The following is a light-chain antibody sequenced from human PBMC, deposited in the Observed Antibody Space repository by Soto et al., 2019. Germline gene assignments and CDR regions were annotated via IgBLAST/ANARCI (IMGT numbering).Light chain of an antibody. CDR1: SSDVAYYNL. Sequence: QSALTQPASVSGSPGQSITISCTGSSSDVAYYNLVSWYQQHPGKAPKLLIHEVSKRPSGVSNRFSGSKSGNTASLTISGLQAEDEADYYCCSYVSGDTSVFGGGTQLTVL. CDR2: EVS. J-gene: IGLJ3*02. V-gene: IGLV2-23*02. CDR3: CSYVSGDTSV.